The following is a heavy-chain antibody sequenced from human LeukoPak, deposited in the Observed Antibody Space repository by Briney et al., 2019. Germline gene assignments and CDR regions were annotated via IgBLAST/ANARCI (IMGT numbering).Heavy chain of an antibody. D-gene: IGHD3-22*01. Sequence: GGSLRLSCAASGFTFSSYDMHWVRQAPGKGLEWVSAIGTAGDTYYPGSVKGRFTISRENAKNSLYLQMNSLRAGDTAVYYCARAKVYYDSSGYYLFDYWGQGTLVTVSS. V-gene: IGHV3-13*01. CDR2: IGTAGDT. CDR3: ARAKVYYDSSGYYLFDY. CDR1: GFTFSSYD. J-gene: IGHJ4*02.